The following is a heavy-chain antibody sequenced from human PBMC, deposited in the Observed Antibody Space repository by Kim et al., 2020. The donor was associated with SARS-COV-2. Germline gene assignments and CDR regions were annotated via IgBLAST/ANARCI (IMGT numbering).Heavy chain of an antibody. V-gene: IGHV4-39*07. CDR3: ASRDLSIADALSRAGY. D-gene: IGHD6-6*01. CDR2: IYYSGST. Sequence: SETLSLTCTVSGGSISSSSYYWGWIRQPPGKGLEWIGSIYYSGSTYYNPSLKSRVTISVDTSKNQFSLKLSSVTAADTAVYYFASRDLSIADALSRAGY. CDR1: GGSISSSSYY. J-gene: IGHJ2*01.